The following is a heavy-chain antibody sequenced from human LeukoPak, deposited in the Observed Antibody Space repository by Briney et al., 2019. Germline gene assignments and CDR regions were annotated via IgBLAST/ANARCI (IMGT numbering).Heavy chain of an antibody. CDR1: GYTFTSYG. Sequence: ASVKVSCTASGYTFTSYGISWVRQAPGQGLEWMGWISAYNGNTNYAQKLQGRVTMTTDTSTSTAYMELRSLRSDDTAVYYCARDYGAYYYDSSGTFDYWGQGTLVTVSS. D-gene: IGHD3-22*01. J-gene: IGHJ4*02. CDR3: ARDYGAYYYDSSGTFDY. CDR2: ISAYNGNT. V-gene: IGHV1-18*01.